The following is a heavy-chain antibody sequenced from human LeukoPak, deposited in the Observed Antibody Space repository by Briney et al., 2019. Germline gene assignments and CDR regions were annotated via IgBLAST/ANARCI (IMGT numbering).Heavy chain of an antibody. CDR3: ARDIREVGESHYFDY. CDR2: IHSSGST. J-gene: IGHJ4*02. V-gene: IGHV4-59*01. D-gene: IGHD1-26*01. Sequence: KPSETLSLTCTVSGFSITTYYWSWIRQSPGNALEWIGQIHSSGSTTYNPSLKSRVTISVDTSKNQFSLHLSSVTAADTAVYYCARDIREVGESHYFDYWGQGTLVTVTS. CDR1: GFSITTYY.